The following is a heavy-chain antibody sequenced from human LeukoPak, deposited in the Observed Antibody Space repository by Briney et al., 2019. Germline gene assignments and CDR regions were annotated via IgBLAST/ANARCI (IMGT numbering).Heavy chain of an antibody. Sequence: GGSLRLSCAASGFTFSSYGMHWVRQAPGKGLEWVAVISSDGTNKYYADSVKGRFTISRDNSKNTLYLQMNSLRAEDTAVYYCAKDLLGYGDLWVFWYFDYRGQGTLVTVSS. CDR2: ISSDGTNK. V-gene: IGHV3-30*18. CDR1: GFTFSSYG. J-gene: IGHJ4*02. D-gene: IGHD4-17*01. CDR3: AKDLLGYGDLWVFWYFDY.